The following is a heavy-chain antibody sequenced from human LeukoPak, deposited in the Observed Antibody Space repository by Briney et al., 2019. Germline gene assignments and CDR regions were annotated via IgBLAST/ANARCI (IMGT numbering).Heavy chain of an antibody. CDR3: AREGFGELSHFDY. CDR1: GGSFSGDY. Sequence: SETLSLTCVVYGGSFSGDYWSWIRQPPGRGLEWIGEINHSGRANYNPSLKSRVTISVDTSKNQFSLKLSSVTAADTAVYYCAREGFGELSHFDYWGQGTLVTVSS. D-gene: IGHD3-10*01. J-gene: IGHJ4*02. CDR2: INHSGRA. V-gene: IGHV4-34*01.